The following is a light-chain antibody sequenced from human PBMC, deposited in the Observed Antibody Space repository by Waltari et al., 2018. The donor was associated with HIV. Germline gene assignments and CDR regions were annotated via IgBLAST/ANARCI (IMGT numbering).Light chain of an antibody. J-gene: IGKJ3*01. CDR1: QGISNY. Sequence: DLQMIQSRFSLSPSVGDRVTITYRASQGISNYLAWYQQKPGKVPKLLISAASTLQSGVPSRFGGSGSGTDFTLTISSLQPEDVATYYCQKYNNAPRSFTFGPGTKVDIK. CDR2: AAS. CDR3: QKYNNAPRSFT. V-gene: IGKV1-27*01.